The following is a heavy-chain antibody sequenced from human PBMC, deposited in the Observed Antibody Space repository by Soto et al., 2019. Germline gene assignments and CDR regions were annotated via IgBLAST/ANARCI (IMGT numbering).Heavy chain of an antibody. J-gene: IGHJ6*02. D-gene: IGHD6-13*01. CDR1: GGSISSSSYY. CDR2: IYYSGST. CDR3: ARRHSSSYYYYGMDV. Sequence: ETLSLTCTVSGGSISSSSYYWGWIRQPPGKGLEWIGSIYYSGSTYYNPSLKSRVTISVDTSKNQFSLKLSSVTAADTAVYYCARRHSSSYYYYGMDVWGQGTTVTVSS. V-gene: IGHV4-39*01.